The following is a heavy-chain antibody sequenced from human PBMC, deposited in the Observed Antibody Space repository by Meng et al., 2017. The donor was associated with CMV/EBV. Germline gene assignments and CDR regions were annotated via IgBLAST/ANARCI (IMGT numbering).Heavy chain of an antibody. V-gene: IGHV3-48*03. CDR2: ISSSGSTI. CDR3: ARDCRVRFLEWSTPGCDAFDI. CDR1: GFPFSSYE. Sequence: GESLKISCAASGFPFSSYEMNWVRQAPGKGLEWVSYISSSGSTIYYADSVKGRFTISRDNAKNSLYLQMNSLSAEDTAVYYCARDCRVRFLEWSTPGCDAFDIWGQGTMVTVSS. D-gene: IGHD3-3*01. J-gene: IGHJ3*02.